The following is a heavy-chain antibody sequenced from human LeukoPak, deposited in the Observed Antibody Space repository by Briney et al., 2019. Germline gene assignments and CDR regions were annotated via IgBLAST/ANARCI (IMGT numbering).Heavy chain of an antibody. J-gene: IGHJ4*02. V-gene: IGHV1-24*01. CDR3: ATANITMVRGALGY. CDR2: FDPEDGET. Sequence: ASVKVSFKVSGYTLTELSMHWVRQAPGKGLEWMGGFDPEDGETIYAQKFQGRVTMTEDTSTDTAYMELSSLRSEDTAVYYCATANITMVRGALGYWGQGTLVTVSS. CDR1: GYTLTELS. D-gene: IGHD3-10*01.